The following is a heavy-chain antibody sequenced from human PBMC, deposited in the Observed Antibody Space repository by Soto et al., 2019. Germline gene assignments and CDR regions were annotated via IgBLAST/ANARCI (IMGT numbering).Heavy chain of an antibody. D-gene: IGHD6-6*01. CDR1: GFTFDDYA. CDR3: AKEVQLAARQYHYYYYMDV. J-gene: IGHJ6*03. Sequence: GGSLRLSCAASGFTFDDYAMHWVRQAPGKGLEWVSGISWNSGSIGYADSVKGRFTISRDNAKNSLYLQMNSLRAEDTALYYCAKEVQLAARQYHYYYYMDVWGKGTTVTVSS. CDR2: ISWNSGSI. V-gene: IGHV3-9*01.